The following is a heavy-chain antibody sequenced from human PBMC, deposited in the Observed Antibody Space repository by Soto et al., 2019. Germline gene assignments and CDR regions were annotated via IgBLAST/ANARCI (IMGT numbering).Heavy chain of an antibody. CDR3: ASLSIAAAGTFDY. CDR1: GGSISSGGYY. Sequence: TLSLPCTVSGGSISSGGYYWSWVRQHPGKGLEWIGYIYYSGSTYYNPSLKSRVTISVDTSKNQFSLKLSSVTAADTAVYYCASLSIAAAGTFDYWGQGTLVTVSS. J-gene: IGHJ4*02. CDR2: IYYSGST. D-gene: IGHD6-13*01. V-gene: IGHV4-31*03.